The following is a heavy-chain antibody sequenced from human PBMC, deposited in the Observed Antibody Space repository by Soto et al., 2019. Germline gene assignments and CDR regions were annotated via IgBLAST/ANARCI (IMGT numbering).Heavy chain of an antibody. CDR2: IYYTGNT. V-gene: IGHV4-61*01. CDR1: GGPVRSRSPS. D-gene: IGHD5-12*01. J-gene: IGHJ5*02. CDR3: ARYDAESGSNKLDP. Sequence: QVQLQESGPGVVKPSDTLSVTCTVSGGPVRSRSPSWVWTGQPPGGGLQWIGYIYYTGNTNYSPSLKSRATLSVDTSRNQFSLRLTSVTAADTAIYYCARYDAESGSNKLDPWGQGTLVTVSS.